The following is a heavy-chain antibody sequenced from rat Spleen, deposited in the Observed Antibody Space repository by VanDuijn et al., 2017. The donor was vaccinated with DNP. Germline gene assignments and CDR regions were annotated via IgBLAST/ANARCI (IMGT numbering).Heavy chain of an antibody. CDR2: ISHDATST. D-gene: IGHD1-2*01. V-gene: IGHV5-7*01. J-gene: IGHJ3*01. Sequence: EVQLVESGGGLVQPGRSLKLSCAASGFTFSNYDMAWVRQAPTKGLEWVASISHDATSTYYRDSVKGRFTISRDDAKNTQYLQMDSLRSEDTATYYCARHEEYSSYVYGFAYWGRGTLVTVSS. CDR3: ARHEEYSSYVYGFAY. CDR1: GFTFSNYD.